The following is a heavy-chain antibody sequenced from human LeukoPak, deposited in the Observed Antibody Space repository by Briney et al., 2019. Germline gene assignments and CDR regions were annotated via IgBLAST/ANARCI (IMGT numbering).Heavy chain of an antibody. V-gene: IGHV1-24*01. D-gene: IGHD6-19*01. CDR2: FDPEDGET. Sequence: ASVKVSCKASGYTFTGYYMHWVRQAPGKGLEWMGGFDPEDGETIYAQKFQGRVTMTEDASTDTAYMELSSLRSEDTAVYYCATGHIAVAVNYFDYWGQGTLVTVSS. J-gene: IGHJ4*02. CDR1: GYTFTGYY. CDR3: ATGHIAVAVNYFDY.